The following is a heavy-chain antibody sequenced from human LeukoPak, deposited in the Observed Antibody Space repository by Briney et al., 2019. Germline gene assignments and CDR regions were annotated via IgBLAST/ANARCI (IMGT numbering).Heavy chain of an antibody. D-gene: IGHD3-22*01. CDR3: ARDLARYYDSSGYYYATFDY. J-gene: IGHJ4*02. CDR1: GGTFSSYA. V-gene: IGHV1-69*13. CDR2: IIPIFGTA. Sequence: ASVTVSFTASGGTFSSYAISWVRQAPGQGLEWMGGIIPIFGTANYAQKFQGRVTITADESTSTAYMELSSLRSEDTAVYYCARDLARYYDSSGYYYATFDYWGQGTLVTVSS.